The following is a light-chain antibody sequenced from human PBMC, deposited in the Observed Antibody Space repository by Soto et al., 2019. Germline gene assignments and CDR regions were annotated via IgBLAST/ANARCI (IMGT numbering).Light chain of an antibody. CDR2: GAS. CDR3: QYYGNSPLT. CDR1: QSVDTF. J-gene: IGKJ1*01. V-gene: IGKV3-20*01. Sequence: ETALTQSPATLSLSPGERATLSCRASQSVDTFLAWYQQKPGQAPRLLIYGASSRATGIPDRFSGSGSGTDFTLTISRLEPEDFAVYYCQYYGNSPLTFGQGTKVDIK.